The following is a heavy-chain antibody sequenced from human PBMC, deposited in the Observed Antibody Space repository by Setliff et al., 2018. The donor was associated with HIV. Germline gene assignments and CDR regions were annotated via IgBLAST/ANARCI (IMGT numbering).Heavy chain of an antibody. CDR2: ISVNNGDT. V-gene: IGHV1-18*01. CDR1: GYTFTSYH. J-gene: IGHJ4*02. Sequence: GASVKVSCKASGYTFTSYHITWLRQAPGQGLEWMGRISVNNGDTDYAQKFQDRLIMTTDSSTTTAYMELNSLRSDDTAVYYCASGRYFDWSTDQWGQGTLVTVSS. D-gene: IGHD3-9*01. CDR3: ASGRYFDWSTDQ.